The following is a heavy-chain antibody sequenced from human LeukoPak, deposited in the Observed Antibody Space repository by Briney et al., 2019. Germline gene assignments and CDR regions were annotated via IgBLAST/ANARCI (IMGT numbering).Heavy chain of an antibody. CDR1: GFTFDDYA. Sequence: GGSLRLSCAASGFTFDDYAMHWVRQAPGKGLEWVSGISWNSGSIGYADSVKGRFTISRDNAKNSLYLQMNSLRAEDTALYYCAKDRGSFLWFGELEFDPWGQGTLVTVSS. D-gene: IGHD3-10*01. CDR2: ISWNSGSI. CDR3: AKDRGSFLWFGELEFDP. V-gene: IGHV3-9*01. J-gene: IGHJ5*02.